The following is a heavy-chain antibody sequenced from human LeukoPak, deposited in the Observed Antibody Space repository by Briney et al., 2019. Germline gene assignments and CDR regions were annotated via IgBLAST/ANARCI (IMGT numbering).Heavy chain of an antibody. D-gene: IGHD5-18*01. J-gene: IGHJ4*02. CDR3: AKDNIGYSYGYFDY. CDR2: ISGSGGST. Sequence: GGSLRLSCAASGFTFSSYAMSWVRQAPGKGLEWVSAISGSGGSTYYADSVKGRFTISRDNSKNTLYLQMNSLSAEDTAVYYCAKDNIGYSYGYFDYWGQGTLVTVSS. V-gene: IGHV3-23*01. CDR1: GFTFSSYA.